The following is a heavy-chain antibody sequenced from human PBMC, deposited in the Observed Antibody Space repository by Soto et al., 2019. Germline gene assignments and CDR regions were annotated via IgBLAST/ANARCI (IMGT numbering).Heavy chain of an antibody. CDR3: ARDGGRHSGGSDY. Sequence: QVQLVQSGAEVKKPGSSVKVSCKAAGGTFSSYSINWVRQAPGQGLEWMGEIIPIFGTANYAQKFQGRVTITADESTSTAYMELSSLRSEDTAVYYCARDGGRHSGGSDYWGQGTLVTVSS. V-gene: IGHV1-69*01. J-gene: IGHJ4*02. D-gene: IGHD1-26*01. CDR1: GGTFSSYS. CDR2: IIPIFGTA.